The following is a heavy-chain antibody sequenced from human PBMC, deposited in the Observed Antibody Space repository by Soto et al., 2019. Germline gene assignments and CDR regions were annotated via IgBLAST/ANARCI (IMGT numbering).Heavy chain of an antibody. CDR1: GFIFDDYA. J-gene: IGHJ4*02. CDR3: ARDLDTYSSSFPGLIDY. Sequence: GGSLRLSCAASGFIFDDYAMHWVRQVPGKGLEWVSGISGNSGSIGYADSVKGRFTISRDNAKNSLYLQMNSLRAEDTAVYYCARDLDTYSSSFPGLIDYWGQGTLVTVSS. V-gene: IGHV3-9*01. CDR2: ISGNSGSI. D-gene: IGHD6-6*01.